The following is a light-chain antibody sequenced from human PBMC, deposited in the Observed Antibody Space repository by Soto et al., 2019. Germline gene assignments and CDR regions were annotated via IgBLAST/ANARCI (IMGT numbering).Light chain of an antibody. CDR2: RNN. CDR3: AAWDDSLNGYV. V-gene: IGLV1-44*01. Sequence: QSVLTQPPSASGTPGQRVTISCSGSSSNIGSNTVNWYKHLPGTAPKLLIYRNNERPSGVPDRFSGSKSGTSASLAISGLQSXXXXXYYCAAWDDSLNGYVFGTGTKVTVL. CDR1: SSNIGSNT. J-gene: IGLJ1*01.